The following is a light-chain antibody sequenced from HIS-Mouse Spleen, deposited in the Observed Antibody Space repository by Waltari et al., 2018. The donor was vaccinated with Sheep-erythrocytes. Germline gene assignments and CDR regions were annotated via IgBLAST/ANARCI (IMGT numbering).Light chain of an antibody. CDR1: QGISSY. V-gene: IGKV1-8*01. J-gene: IGKJ2*01. CDR2: AAS. CDR3: QQYYSYPYT. Sequence: AIRMTQSPSSLSASTGDRVTITCRASQGISSYLAWYQQKPGKAPKLLIYAASTLQSEVPSRFSCSGSGTDFTLTISCLQSEDFATYYCQQYYSYPYTFGQGTKLEIK.